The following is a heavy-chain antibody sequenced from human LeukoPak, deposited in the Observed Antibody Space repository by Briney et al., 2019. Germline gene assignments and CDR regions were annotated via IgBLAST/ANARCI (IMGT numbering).Heavy chain of an antibody. CDR2: IGTTANNI. V-gene: IGHV3-21*01. Sequence: GGSLRLSCAVSGFTFSDYSMSWLRQAPGKGLEWVSCIGTTANNIYYADSVMGRFTFSRANANNSPYLQINSPNAEDTAVYYCARDIVGATPDYWGQGTLVTVSS. J-gene: IGHJ4*02. CDR3: ARDIVGATPDY. D-gene: IGHD1-26*01. CDR1: GFTFSDYS.